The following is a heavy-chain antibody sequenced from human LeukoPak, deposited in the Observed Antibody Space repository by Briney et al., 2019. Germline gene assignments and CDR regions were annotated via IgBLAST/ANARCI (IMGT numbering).Heavy chain of an antibody. CDR3: TRDSGTYNWLDP. D-gene: IGHD1-26*01. Sequence: GGSLKLSCAASGFTFSGSAIHWVRQSSGKGLEWVGHIDKKDNFYATTSAASVTGRFTISRDDSKNTAYLQMNSLKTEDTALYYCTRDSGTYNWLDPWGQGTLVTISS. V-gene: IGHV3-73*01. CDR2: IDKKDNFYAT. CDR1: GFTFSGSA. J-gene: IGHJ5*02.